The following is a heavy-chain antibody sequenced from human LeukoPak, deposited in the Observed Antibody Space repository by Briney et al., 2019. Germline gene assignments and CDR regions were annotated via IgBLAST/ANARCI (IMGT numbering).Heavy chain of an antibody. J-gene: IGHJ4*02. CDR2: ISYDGSNK. V-gene: IGHV3-30-3*01. CDR1: GFTFSSYA. Sequence: ESGGSLRLSCAASGFTFSSYAMHWVRQAPGKGLEWVAVISYDGSNKYYADSVKGRFTISRDNSKNTLYLQMNSLRAEDTAVYYCASGYSSGWYYQDYWGQGTLVTVSS. D-gene: IGHD6-19*01. CDR3: ASGYSSGWYYQDY.